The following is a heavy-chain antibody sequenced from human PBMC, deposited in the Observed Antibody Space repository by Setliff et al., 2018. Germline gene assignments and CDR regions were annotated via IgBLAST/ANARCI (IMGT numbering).Heavy chain of an antibody. CDR1: GGAISGHY. CDR3: ARSCSDSTCYNY. J-gene: IGHJ4*02. V-gene: IGHV4-59*11. CDR2: VYYSGTT. D-gene: IGHD2-15*01. Sequence: SETLSLTCTVSGGAISGHYLTWIRQPPGKGLEWIGYVYYSGTTNYNPSLRSRITISLDTSKNQFSLKLSSVTAADTAVYYCARSCSDSTCYNYWGQGTRGTSPQ.